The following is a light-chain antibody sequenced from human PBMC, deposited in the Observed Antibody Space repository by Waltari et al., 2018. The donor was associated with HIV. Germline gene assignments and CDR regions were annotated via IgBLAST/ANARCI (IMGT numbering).Light chain of an antibody. V-gene: IGLV3-21*04. CDR1: NIGSKR. CDR2: DDS. J-gene: IGLJ3*02. Sequence: SYVLPQPPSVSVAPGKTARITCGGNNIGSKRVHWYHQKPGQAPVLVIYDDSDRPSGIPERFSGSNSGNTATLTISRVEAGDEADYYCQVWDSSSDHPVFGGGTKLTVL. CDR3: QVWDSSSDHPV.